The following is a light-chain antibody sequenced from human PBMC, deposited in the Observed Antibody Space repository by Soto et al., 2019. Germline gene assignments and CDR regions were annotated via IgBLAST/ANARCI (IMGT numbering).Light chain of an antibody. CDR1: QSVSDN. J-gene: IGKJ4*01. V-gene: IGKV3D-15*01. Sequence: EIVLTQSPGTLSVSPGEGATLSCRASQSVSDNLAWYQQKPGQAPRLLIYGASTRATVIPAGFSGSGSGTEFTLTISSLQSEDFAVYYCQQYNNWPLTFGGGTKVDIK. CDR2: GAS. CDR3: QQYNNWPLT.